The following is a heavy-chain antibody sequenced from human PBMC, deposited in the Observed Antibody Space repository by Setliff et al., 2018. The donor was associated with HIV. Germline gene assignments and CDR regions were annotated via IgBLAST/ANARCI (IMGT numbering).Heavy chain of an antibody. D-gene: IGHD3-10*01. J-gene: IGHJ6*02. Sequence: SETLSLTCTVSGGSINSGAYLWAWIRQPAGKGLEWIGLIYYTGIPTYNPSLEGRITMSVDRSKNQFSLRLTSVTAADTAVYYCVRDNSYYYGSGGHHFYGVDVWGQGATVTVSS. CDR3: VRDNSYYYGSGGHHFYGVDV. V-gene: IGHV4-61*02. CDR2: IYYTGIP. CDR1: GGSINSGAYL.